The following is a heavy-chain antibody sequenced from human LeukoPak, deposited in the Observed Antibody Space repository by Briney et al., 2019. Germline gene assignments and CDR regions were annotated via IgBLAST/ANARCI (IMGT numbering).Heavy chain of an antibody. V-gene: IGHV1-2*06. J-gene: IGHJ4*02. CDR1: GYTFTGYY. D-gene: IGHD5-24*01. CDR2: INPNSGGT. Sequence: GASVKVSCKASGYTFTGYYMHWVRQAPGQGLEWMGRINPNSGGTNYAQKFQGRVTMTRDTPISPAYMELSRLRSDDTAVYYCARGRAEMATILWGQGALVTVSS. CDR3: ARGRAEMATIL.